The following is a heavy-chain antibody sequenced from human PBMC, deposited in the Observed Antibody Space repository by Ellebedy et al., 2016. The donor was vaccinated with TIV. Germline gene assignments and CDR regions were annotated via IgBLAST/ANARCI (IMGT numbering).Heavy chain of an antibody. CDR2: IGPDGSDK. Sequence: GESLKISCAASDFSFTDSWMYWVRQAPGNGLERVATIGPDGSDKYYGDSVKGRFTVSRDNARDLLYLQMNSLRAEDTAVYYCAKDRFGYSSGYSPFDFWGQGTLVTVSS. CDR1: DFSFTDSW. J-gene: IGHJ4*02. D-gene: IGHD6-19*01. V-gene: IGHV3-7*03. CDR3: AKDRFGYSSGYSPFDF.